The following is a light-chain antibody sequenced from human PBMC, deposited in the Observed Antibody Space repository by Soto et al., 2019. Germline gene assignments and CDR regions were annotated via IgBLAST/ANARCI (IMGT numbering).Light chain of an antibody. V-gene: IGKV3-15*01. CDR2: EAS. CDR1: QSIGTT. Sequence: EIVMTQSPATLSVSPGERATLSCRASQSIGTTLAWYQQKPGQAPRLLIYEASTRATGIPVRFSGSGSGTEFALTIHGLQSEESSVYYCQQYSNWPFAFGPGTKVQIK. J-gene: IGKJ3*01. CDR3: QQYSNWPFA.